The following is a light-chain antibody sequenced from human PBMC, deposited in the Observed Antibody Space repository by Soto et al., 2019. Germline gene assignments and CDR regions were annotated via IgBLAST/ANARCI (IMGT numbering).Light chain of an antibody. CDR2: AAS. Sequence: DIQLTQSPSSLSASVGDRGTITCRASQSISNYLNWYQQKPGKPPKVLISAASSLQRGVPSRFSGSGSGTDFTLTISSLHPEDFATYYCQQSYTLSPLTFGGGTKVDIK. CDR1: QSISNY. J-gene: IGKJ4*01. V-gene: IGKV1-39*01. CDR3: QQSYTLSPLT.